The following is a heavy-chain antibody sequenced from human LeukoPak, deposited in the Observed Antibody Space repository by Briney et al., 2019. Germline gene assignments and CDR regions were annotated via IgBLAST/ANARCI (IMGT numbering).Heavy chain of an antibody. Sequence: PGRSLRLSCAASGFTFDDYAMHWVRQAPGKGLEWVSGFSWNSGSIGCADSVKGRFTISRDNAKNSLYLQMNSLRAEDTALYYCAKGEAAGIAAAGKRFDPWGQGTLVTVSS. D-gene: IGHD6-13*01. J-gene: IGHJ5*02. CDR3: AKGEAAGIAAAGKRFDP. V-gene: IGHV3-9*01. CDR1: GFTFDDYA. CDR2: FSWNSGSI.